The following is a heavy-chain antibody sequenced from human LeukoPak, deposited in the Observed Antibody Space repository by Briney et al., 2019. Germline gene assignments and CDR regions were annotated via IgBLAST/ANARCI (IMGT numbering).Heavy chain of an antibody. CDR1: GGPINTNSYY. CDR3: ARRANYYDSSDY. D-gene: IGHD3-22*01. Sequence: SETLSLTCTVSGGPINTNSYYWGWIRQPPGKGLEWIGSVHYSGSAFYNPSLKSRVTVSIDTSKNQFSLKLNSVTAADTAVYYCARRANYYDSSDYWGQGTLVTVSS. CDR2: VHYSGSA. J-gene: IGHJ4*02. V-gene: IGHV4-39*01.